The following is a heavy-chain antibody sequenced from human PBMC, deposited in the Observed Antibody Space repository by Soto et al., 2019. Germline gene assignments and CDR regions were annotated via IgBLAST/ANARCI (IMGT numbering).Heavy chain of an antibody. CDR3: ARDGVAEIDY. CDR2: IDIFSATI. D-gene: IGHD2-15*01. Sequence: GGSLRLSCAASGFTSSDYNMIWVRQAPGKGLQWVSYIDIFSATIYYADSVRGRFTISRDNAKNSLYLQMNSLRDEDTAVYYCARDGVAEIDYWGQGTLVTVSS. V-gene: IGHV3-48*02. J-gene: IGHJ4*02. CDR1: GFTSSDYN.